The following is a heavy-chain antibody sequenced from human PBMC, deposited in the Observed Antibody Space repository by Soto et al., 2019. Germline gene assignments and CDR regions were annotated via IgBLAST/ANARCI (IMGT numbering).Heavy chain of an antibody. CDR1: GYTFTSYD. CDR2: MNPNSGNT. V-gene: IGHV1-8*01. J-gene: IGHJ6*02. Sequence: ASVKVSCKASGYTFTSYDINWVRQATGQGLEWMGWMNPNSGNTGYAQKFQGRVTMTRNTSISTAYMELSSLRSEDTAVYYCAREGSSPTYYYYYGMDVWGQGTTVTVS. CDR3: AREGSSPTYYYYYGMDV. D-gene: IGHD6-6*01.